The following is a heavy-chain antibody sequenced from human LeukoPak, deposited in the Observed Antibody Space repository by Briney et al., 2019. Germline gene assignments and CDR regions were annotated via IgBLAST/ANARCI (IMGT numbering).Heavy chain of an antibody. CDR3: VGDPGDY. V-gene: IGHV3-7*01. J-gene: IGHJ4*02. Sequence: GGSLRLSCAASGFIFKKYWMSWVRQAPGKGLEWVAHIKHDGTEKYYVDSVKGRFTISRDNAKNSLYLQMNTLRAEDTAVYYCVGDPGDYWGQGTLVTVSS. CDR1: GFIFKKYW. CDR2: IKHDGTEK.